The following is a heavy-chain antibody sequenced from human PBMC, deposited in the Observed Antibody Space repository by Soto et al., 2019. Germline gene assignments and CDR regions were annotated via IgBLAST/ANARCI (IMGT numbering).Heavy chain of an antibody. J-gene: IGHJ6*03. Sequence: ASVKVSCKASGYTFTSYAMHWVRQAPGQRLEWMGWINAGNGNTKYSRKFQGRVTITRDTSASTAYMELSSLRSEDTAVYYCARAPTVYYYYYYMDVWGKGTRVTVSS. CDR2: INAGNGNT. CDR1: GYTFTSYA. CDR3: ARAPTVYYYYYYMDV. V-gene: IGHV1-3*01.